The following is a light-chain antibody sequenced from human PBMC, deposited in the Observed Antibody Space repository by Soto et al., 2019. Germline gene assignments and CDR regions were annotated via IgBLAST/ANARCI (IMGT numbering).Light chain of an antibody. CDR3: QHGYSIPLT. CDR2: AAF. CDR1: QTINTY. Sequence: DIQMTQSPSSLSASVGDRVTITCRASQTINTYLSWYQQKIRKAPKLLIYAAFTLQSGVPSRFSGSGSRTVFTLTSSRLQPEDFATYYCQHGYSIPLTFGQGTKLQIK. V-gene: IGKV1-39*01. J-gene: IGKJ2*01.